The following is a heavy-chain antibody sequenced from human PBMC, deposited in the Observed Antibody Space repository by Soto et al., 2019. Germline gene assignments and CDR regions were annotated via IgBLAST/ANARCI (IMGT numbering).Heavy chain of an antibody. D-gene: IGHD3-9*01. Sequence: SLLLSCAASGFTFSSYAMHWVRQAAGKGLEWVAVISYDGSNKYYADSVKGRFTISRDNSKNTLYLQMNSLRAEDTAVYYCARAGGVRYFDWFLTPAPGFPEYWGQGTLVTVSS. J-gene: IGHJ4*02. CDR1: GFTFSSYA. V-gene: IGHV3-30-3*01. CDR3: ARAGGVRYFDWFLTPAPGFPEY. CDR2: ISYDGSNK.